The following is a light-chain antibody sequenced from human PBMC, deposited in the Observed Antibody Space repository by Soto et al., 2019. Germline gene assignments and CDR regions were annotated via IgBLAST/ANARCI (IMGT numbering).Light chain of an antibody. CDR2: KAS. V-gene: IGKV1-5*03. Sequence: DIQMTQSPSTLSASVGDRVTITCRASQSISSWLAWYQQKPGKAPKLLIYKASSLESGVPSRFSRSGSGTEFTLTISSLQPDDFAPYYCKQYNSYPWTFGQGTKVDIK. CDR1: QSISSW. J-gene: IGKJ1*01. CDR3: KQYNSYPWT.